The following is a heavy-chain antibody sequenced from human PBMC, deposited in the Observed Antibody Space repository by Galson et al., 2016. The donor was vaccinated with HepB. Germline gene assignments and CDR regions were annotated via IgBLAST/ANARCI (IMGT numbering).Heavy chain of an antibody. D-gene: IGHD4-23*01. CDR2: IESRAVGGAT. Sequence: SGAEVKKPGESLRLSCAASGLIFSNAWMNWVRQAPGKGLEWVGRIESRAVGGATQYAAAVKGRFTISRDDSKNTLFLQMNSLKIDDTAVYYCTTEIPATVVTPFDYWGQGTLVTVSS. CDR3: TTEIPATVVTPFDY. J-gene: IGHJ4*02. CDR1: GLIFSNAW. V-gene: IGHV3-15*04.